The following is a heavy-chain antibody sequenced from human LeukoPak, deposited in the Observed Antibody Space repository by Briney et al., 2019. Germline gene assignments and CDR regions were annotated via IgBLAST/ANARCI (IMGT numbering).Heavy chain of an antibody. CDR3: AHTVSYGDYVSWYFDL. Sequence: SGPTLVNPTQTLTLTCTFSGFSLSTSGVGVGWIRQPPGKALEWLALFYWNDDKRYSPSLKSRLTITKDTSKDQVVLTMTNMDPVDTATYYCAHTVSYGDYVSWYFDLWAVAPWSLSPQ. CDR1: GFSLSTSGVG. V-gene: IGHV2-5*01. CDR2: FYWNDDK. J-gene: IGHJ2*01. D-gene: IGHD4-17*01.